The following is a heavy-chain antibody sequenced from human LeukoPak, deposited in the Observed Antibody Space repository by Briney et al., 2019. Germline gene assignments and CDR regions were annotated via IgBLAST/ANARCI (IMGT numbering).Heavy chain of an antibody. Sequence: SETLSLTCTVSGGSISSYYWSWIRQPPGKALEWIRYIYYSGSTNYNPSLKSRVTISVDTSKNQFSLKLSSVTAADTAVYYCASVAGTSWFDPWGQGTLVTVSS. CDR3: ASVAGTSWFDP. CDR1: GGSISSYY. J-gene: IGHJ5*02. CDR2: IYYSGST. V-gene: IGHV4-59*01. D-gene: IGHD6-19*01.